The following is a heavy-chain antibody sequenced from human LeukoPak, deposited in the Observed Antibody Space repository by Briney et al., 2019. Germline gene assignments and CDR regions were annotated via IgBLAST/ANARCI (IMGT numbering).Heavy chain of an antibody. J-gene: IGHJ5*02. CDR1: GYTFTSYD. V-gene: IGHV1-8*01. D-gene: IGHD1-26*01. Sequence: GASVKVSCKASGYTFTSYDINWVRQATGHGLEWMGWMSPNSGNTGYAQKFQGRVTMTRNTSITTAYMELSSLRSGDTAVYYCARGSGSYPRSNWFDPWGQGTLVTVSS. CDR2: MSPNSGNT. CDR3: ARGSGSYPRSNWFDP.